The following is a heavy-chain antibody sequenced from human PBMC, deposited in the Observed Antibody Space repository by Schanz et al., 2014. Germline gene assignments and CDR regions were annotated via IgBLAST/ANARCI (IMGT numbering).Heavy chain of an antibody. CDR2: ISAYNGHT. CDR1: GYTFTSYG. V-gene: IGHV1-18*01. D-gene: IGHD3-10*01. Sequence: QVQLVQSGVEVKRPGASVRVSCKASGYTFTSYGITWVRQAPGQGLEWMGWISAYNGHTTYAQKFQGRVTMTTDTSTGITSLELRNLKSDDTAVYYCVRDAGWAFGDYHGMDVWGQGTSVTVSS. J-gene: IGHJ6*02. CDR3: VRDAGWAFGDYHGMDV.